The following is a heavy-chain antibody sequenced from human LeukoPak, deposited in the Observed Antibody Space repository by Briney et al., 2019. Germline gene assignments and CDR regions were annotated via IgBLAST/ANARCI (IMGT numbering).Heavy chain of an antibody. D-gene: IGHD2/OR15-2a*01. Sequence: GASVKVSCKVSGYTLTELSMHXXXXXPGKGLXXXXGFXPXXXXXXYAQKXXXXVTMTEDXSTDTAYMELSSLRSEDTAVYYCATDLSSYWGQGTLVTVSS. J-gene: IGHJ4*02. CDR2: FXPXXXXX. CDR3: ATDLSSY. CDR1: GYTLTELS. V-gene: IGHV1-24*01.